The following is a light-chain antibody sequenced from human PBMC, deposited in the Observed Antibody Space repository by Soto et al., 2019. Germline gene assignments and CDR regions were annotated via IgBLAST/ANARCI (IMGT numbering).Light chain of an antibody. CDR2: EVT. V-gene: IGLV2-8*01. CDR3: CSYAGSNYV. CDR1: NSDVGGYNY. Sequence: QSVLTQPPSASGSPGQSVTISCTGTNSDVGGYNYVSLYQQHPGKAPKLIIYEVTKRPSGVPDRFSGSKSGNTASLTVSGLQADDEADYYCCSYAGSNYVFGTGTKLTVL. J-gene: IGLJ1*01.